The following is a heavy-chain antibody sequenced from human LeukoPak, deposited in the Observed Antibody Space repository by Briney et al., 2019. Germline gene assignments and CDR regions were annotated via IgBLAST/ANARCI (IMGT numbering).Heavy chain of an antibody. Sequence: GGSLGLSCVASGFIFSTDPMNWVRRAPGKGLEWVSNIRSNGDTVAYADSVKGRFTTSRDNAKNSLYLQMDSLRDEDTAVYYCVRDTFYAFDMWGQGTMVTVSS. J-gene: IGHJ3*02. CDR2: IRSNGDTV. V-gene: IGHV3-48*02. CDR3: VRDTFYAFDM. D-gene: IGHD2/OR15-2a*01. CDR1: GFIFSTDP.